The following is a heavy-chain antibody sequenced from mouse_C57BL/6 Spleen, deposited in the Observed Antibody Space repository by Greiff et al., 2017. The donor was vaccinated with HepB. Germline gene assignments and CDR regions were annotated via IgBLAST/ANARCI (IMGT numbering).Heavy chain of an antibody. CDR1: GFTFSDYG. J-gene: IGHJ4*01. Sequence: LVEPGGGLVKPGGPLKLSCAAFGFTFSDYGMHWVRQAPEKGLEWVAYISSGSSTIYYADTVKGRCTNSRDNAKNTLFLQMTSLRSEDTAMYYCAKRDYGNYGDAMDYWGQGTSVTVSS. D-gene: IGHD2-1*01. V-gene: IGHV5-17*01. CDR2: ISSGSSTI. CDR3: AKRDYGNYGDAMDY.